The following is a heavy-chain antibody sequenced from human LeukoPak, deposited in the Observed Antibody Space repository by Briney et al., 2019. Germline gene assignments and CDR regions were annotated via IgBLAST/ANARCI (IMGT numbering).Heavy chain of an antibody. CDR3: ARDRTRTGYSSGWYHDY. Sequence: GASVKVSCKASGYTFTGYYMHWVRQALGQGLEWMGWINPNSGGTNYQGRVTMTRDTSISTAYMELSRLRSDDTAVYYCARDRTRTGYSSGWYHDYWGQGTLVTVSS. V-gene: IGHV1-2*02. J-gene: IGHJ4*02. CDR1: GYTFTGYY. CDR2: INPNSGGT. D-gene: IGHD6-19*01.